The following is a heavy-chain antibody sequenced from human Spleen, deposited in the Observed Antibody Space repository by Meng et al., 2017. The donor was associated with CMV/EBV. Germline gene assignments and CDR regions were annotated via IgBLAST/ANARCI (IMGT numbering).Heavy chain of an antibody. V-gene: IGHV1-18*01. D-gene: IGHD3-16*01. CDR3: AIDARGGRSCAFDI. J-gene: IGHJ3*02. Sequence: ASVKVSCKVSGYTFTSYGISWVRQAPGQGLEWMGWISAYNGNTNYAQKLQGRVTMTTDTSTSTAYMELRSLRSNDTAAYYCAIDARGGRSCAFDIWGQGTMVTVSS. CDR1: GYTFTSYG. CDR2: ISAYNGNT.